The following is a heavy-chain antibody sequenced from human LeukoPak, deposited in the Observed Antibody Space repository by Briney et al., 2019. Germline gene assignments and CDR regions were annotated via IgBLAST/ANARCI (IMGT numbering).Heavy chain of an antibody. V-gene: IGHV1-8*01. CDR1: GYTFTSYD. CDR3: ARGPPNWGYDY. CDR2: MSPNSGDT. J-gene: IGHJ4*02. D-gene: IGHD7-27*01. Sequence: ASVKVSCKASGYTFTSYDFNWMRQATGQRPEWMGWMSPNSGDTGYAQKFQDRVTMTRNTSISTAYMELSSLRSDDTAVYYCARGPPNWGYDYWGPGTLVTVSS.